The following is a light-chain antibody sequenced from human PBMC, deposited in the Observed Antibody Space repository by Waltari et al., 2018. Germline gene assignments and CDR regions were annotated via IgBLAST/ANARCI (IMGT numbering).Light chain of an antibody. V-gene: IGLV1-44*01. CDR1: SSNIGSHT. CDR3: AAWDDTLKGL. Sequence: QSVLTQPPSASGAPGQRVTITCSIGSSNIGSHTVNWYQQFPGTAPKLLMFNDDQRASGVPGRFSGSRSVTSASLAISGLQSEDEATYYCAAWDDTLKGLFGGGTTLTVL. J-gene: IGLJ3*02. CDR2: NDD.